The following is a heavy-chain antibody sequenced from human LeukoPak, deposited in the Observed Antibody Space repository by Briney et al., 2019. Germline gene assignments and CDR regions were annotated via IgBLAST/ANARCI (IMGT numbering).Heavy chain of an antibody. CDR3: TRSAVAGDTDY. J-gene: IGHJ4*02. CDR2: IRSKAYGGKT. CDR1: GFTFGDYA. Sequence: PGRSLRLSCTASGFTFGDYAMSWVRQAPGKGLEWVGFIRSKAYGGKTEYAASGKVRFTISRDDSKSIAYLQMNSLKTEDTAVYYCTRSAVAGDTDYWGQGTLVTVSS. V-gene: IGHV3-49*04. D-gene: IGHD6-19*01.